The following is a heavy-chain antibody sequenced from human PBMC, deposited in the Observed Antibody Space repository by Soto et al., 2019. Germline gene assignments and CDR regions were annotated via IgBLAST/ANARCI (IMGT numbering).Heavy chain of an antibody. CDR3: ARPNAYSSSWYNYYGMDV. CDR1: GYSFDSFW. CDR2: IYPGDSET. J-gene: IGHJ6*02. D-gene: IGHD6-13*01. V-gene: IGHV5-51*01. Sequence: PGESLKISCKGSGYSFDSFWIGWVRQMPGKGLEWMGLIYPGDSETRYSPSFQGQVTISADKSTNTAYLQWSSLKASDTAMYYCARPNAYSSSWYNYYGMDVWGQGTTVTLSS.